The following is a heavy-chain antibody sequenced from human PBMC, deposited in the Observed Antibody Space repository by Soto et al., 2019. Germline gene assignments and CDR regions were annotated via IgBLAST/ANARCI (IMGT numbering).Heavy chain of an antibody. D-gene: IGHD2-21*01. CDR1: GFTFSSYA. J-gene: IGHJ1*01. V-gene: IGHV3-23*01. Sequence: GGSLRLSCTASGFTFSSYAMSWVRQAPGKGLEWVSAISGSGGSTYYADSVKGRFTISRDNSKNTLYLQMNSLRAEDTAVYYCAKDQIELVTEYFQHWGQGTLVTVSS. CDR3: AKDQIELVTEYFQH. CDR2: ISGSGGST.